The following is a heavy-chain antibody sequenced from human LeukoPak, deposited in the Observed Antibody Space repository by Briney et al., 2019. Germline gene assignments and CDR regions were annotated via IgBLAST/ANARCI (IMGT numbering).Heavy chain of an antibody. V-gene: IGHV3-7*01. J-gene: IGHJ4*02. Sequence: GGSLRLSCAASGFTFSDYVMSWVRQAPGKGLEWVANIKQDGSEKYYVDSVKGRFTISRDNAKNSLSLQMNSLRAEDTAVYYCARMDIGLVRDWGQGTLVTVSS. D-gene: IGHD3-10*01. CDR2: IKQDGSEK. CDR1: GFTFSDYV. CDR3: ARMDIGLVRD.